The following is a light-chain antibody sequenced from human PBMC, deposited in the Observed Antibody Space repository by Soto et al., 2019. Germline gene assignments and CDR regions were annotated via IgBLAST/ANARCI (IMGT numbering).Light chain of an antibody. V-gene: IGKV1-5*01. CDR2: DAS. CDR3: QQYNTYRT. Sequence: DIQMTQSPSILSASVGDRVTITCRASQSIYKWLAWYQQKPGKAPKLLIYDASTLQSGVPPRFSGSGSGTDFTLTISSLQPDDFATYYCQQYNTYRTFGQGTKV. J-gene: IGKJ1*01. CDR1: QSIYKW.